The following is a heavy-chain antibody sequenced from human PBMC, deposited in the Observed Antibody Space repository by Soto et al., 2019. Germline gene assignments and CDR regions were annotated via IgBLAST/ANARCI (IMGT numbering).Heavy chain of an antibody. CDR2: MNPNSGNT. D-gene: IGHD2-2*01. CDR1: GYTFTSYD. J-gene: IGHJ6*02. V-gene: IGHV1-8*01. Sequence: ASVKVSCKASGYTFTSYDINWVRQATGQGFEYLGWMNPNSGNTGYVKKFQGRVTMNRDTSMSTAYMELSSLRSEDTAMNYCGRVGYCISTSCRHYDYYGMDVWGQGTTVTVSS. CDR3: GRVGYCISTSCRHYDYYGMDV.